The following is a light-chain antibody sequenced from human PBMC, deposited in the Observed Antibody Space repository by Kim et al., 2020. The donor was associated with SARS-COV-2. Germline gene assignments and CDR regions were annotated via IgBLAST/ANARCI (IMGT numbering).Light chain of an antibody. CDR3: QVWDSSTDWV. CDR2: YDS. Sequence: VAPGKTARITCGGNNIGSKSVHWYQQKPGQAPVLVIYYDSDRPSGIPERFSGSNSGNTATLTISRVEAGDEADYHCQVWDSSTDWVFGGGTKVTVL. CDR1: NIGSKS. J-gene: IGLJ3*02. V-gene: IGLV3-21*04.